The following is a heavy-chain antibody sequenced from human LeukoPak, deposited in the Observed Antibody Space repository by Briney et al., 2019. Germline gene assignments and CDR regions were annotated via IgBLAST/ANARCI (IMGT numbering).Heavy chain of an antibody. Sequence: SETLSLTCTVSGGSIGSSSYYWGWIRQPPGKGLEWIGSIYYSGSTYYNPSLKSRVTISVDTSKNQFSLKLSSVTAADTAVYYCARRSGKLPWFNWFDPWGQGTLVTVSS. D-gene: IGHD3-10*01. CDR2: IYYSGST. CDR1: GGSIGSSSYY. V-gene: IGHV4-39*01. CDR3: ARRSGKLPWFNWFDP. J-gene: IGHJ5*02.